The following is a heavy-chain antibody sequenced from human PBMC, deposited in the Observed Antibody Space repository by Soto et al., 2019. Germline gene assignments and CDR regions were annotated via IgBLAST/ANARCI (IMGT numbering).Heavy chain of an antibody. CDR2: IDPSDSYT. D-gene: IGHD6-13*01. CDR3: ARHEHYSSPESNGMDV. J-gene: IGHJ6*02. CDR1: GYSFTSYW. V-gene: IGHV5-10-1*01. Sequence: GESLKISCKGSGYSFTSYWISWVRQMPGRGLEWMGRIDPSDSYTNYSPSFQGHVTISADKSISTAYLQWSSLKASDTAMYYCARHEHYSSPESNGMDVWGQGTTVTVSS.